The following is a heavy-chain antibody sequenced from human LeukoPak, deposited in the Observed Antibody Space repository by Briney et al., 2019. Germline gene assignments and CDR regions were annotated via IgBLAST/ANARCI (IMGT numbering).Heavy chain of an antibody. J-gene: IGHJ4*02. CDR1: GGSFSGYY. D-gene: IGHD3-16*01. V-gene: IGHV4-34*01. CDR3: ARASGRVAYDFDY. CDR2: INHSGST. Sequence: MTSETLSLTCAVYGGSFSGYYWSWIRQPPGKGLEWIGEINHSGSTNYNPSLKSRVTISVDTSKNQFSLKLSSVTAADTAVYYCARASGRVAYDFDYWGQGTLATVSS.